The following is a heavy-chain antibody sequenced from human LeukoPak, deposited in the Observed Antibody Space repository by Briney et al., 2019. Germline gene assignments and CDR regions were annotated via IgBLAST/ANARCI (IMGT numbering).Heavy chain of an antibody. V-gene: IGHV1-2*02. CDR1: GYTFTSYY. Sequence: ASVKVSCKASGYTFTSYYIHWVRQAPGQGLEWMGWINPNSGGTNYAQKFQGRVTMTRDTSISTAYMELSRLRSDDTAVYYCARDAPHIVATMGDYWGQGTLVTVSS. D-gene: IGHD5-12*01. CDR3: ARDAPHIVATMGDY. J-gene: IGHJ4*02. CDR2: INPNSGGT.